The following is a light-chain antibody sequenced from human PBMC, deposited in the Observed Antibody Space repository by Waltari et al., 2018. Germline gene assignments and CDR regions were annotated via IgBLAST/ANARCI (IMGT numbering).Light chain of an antibody. J-gene: IGKJ2*01. V-gene: IGKV4-1*01. CDR2: WAS. Sequence: DVVMTPSPDSLAVSLGGRATINCKSSQSFLYNSNNKHYLAWYQQKPGQPPKLLIYWASTRESGVPDRFSGSGSGTDFTLTISSLQAEDVAVYYCQQYYSLPMYTFGQGTKLEIK. CDR3: QQYYSLPMYT. CDR1: QSFLYNSNNKHY.